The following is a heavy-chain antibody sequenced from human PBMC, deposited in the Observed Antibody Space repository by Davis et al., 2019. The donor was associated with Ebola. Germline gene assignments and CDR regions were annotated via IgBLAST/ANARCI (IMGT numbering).Heavy chain of an antibody. CDR2: ISYDGSNK. D-gene: IGHD3-3*01. Sequence: GESLKISCAAAGFSFRSYVMHWVRKATGKVLEWVAVISYDGSNKYYADSVKVRFTISRDNSKNTLYLQMNSLRAEDKAVYYCARALTIFGVVATDHWGQGTLVTVSS. CDR3: ARALTIFGVVATDH. J-gene: IGHJ4*02. V-gene: IGHV3-30*03. CDR1: GFSFRSYV.